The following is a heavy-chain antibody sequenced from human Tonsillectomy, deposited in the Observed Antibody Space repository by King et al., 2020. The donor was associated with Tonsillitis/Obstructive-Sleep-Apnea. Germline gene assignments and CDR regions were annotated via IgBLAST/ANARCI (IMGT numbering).Heavy chain of an antibody. V-gene: IGHV4-4*07. D-gene: IGHD1-26*01. J-gene: IGHJ2*01. CDR2: IYTRGKT. CDR3: ARDSGSYSDWYFDL. CDR1: GASISSYY. Sequence: QLQESGPGLVKPSETLSLSCTISGASISSYYWSWIRQPAGKGLEWIVHIYTRGKTNCHPSLKSRATVSVDSSKNQFSLKLSSVTAADTAGYYCARDSGSYSDWYFDLWGRGTLVTVSS.